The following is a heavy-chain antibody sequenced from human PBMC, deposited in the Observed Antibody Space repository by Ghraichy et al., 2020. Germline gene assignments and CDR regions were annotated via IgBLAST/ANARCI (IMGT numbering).Heavy chain of an antibody. Sequence: GGSLRLSCAASGFTFSSYEMNWVRQAPGKGLEWVSYISSSGSTIYYADSVKGRFTISRDNAKNSLYLQMNSLRAEDTAVYYCARETRPGPYNWNYFYYYYGMDVWGQGTTVTVSS. CDR1: GFTFSSYE. D-gene: IGHD1-7*01. CDR2: ISSSGSTI. J-gene: IGHJ6*02. V-gene: IGHV3-48*03. CDR3: ARETRPGPYNWNYFYYYYGMDV.